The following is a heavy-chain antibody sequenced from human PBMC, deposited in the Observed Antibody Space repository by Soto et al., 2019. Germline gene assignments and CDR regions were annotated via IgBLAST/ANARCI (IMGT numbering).Heavy chain of an antibody. V-gene: IGHV6-1*01. J-gene: IGHJ6*02. CDR1: GDSVSSNSAA. D-gene: IGHD6-19*01. Sequence: SQTLSLTCAISGDSVSSNSAAWNWIRQSPSRGLEWLGRTYYRSKWYNDYAVSVKSRITINPDTSKNQFSLQLNSVTPEDTAVYYCARVNRAVAGGLYYYYGMDVWGQGTTVTVSS. CDR3: ARVNRAVAGGLYYYYGMDV. CDR2: TYYRSKWYN.